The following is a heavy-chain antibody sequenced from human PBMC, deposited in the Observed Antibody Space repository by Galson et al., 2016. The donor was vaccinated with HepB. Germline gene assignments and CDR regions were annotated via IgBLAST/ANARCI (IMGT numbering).Heavy chain of an antibody. CDR2: ISCSGATT. J-gene: IGHJ4*01. Sequence: SLRLSCAASGFTFSHYAMDWVRQAPGKGLEWVATISCSGATTYYEDSLKGRFTISRDNGKTTLYLQMNRLSAEDTAVYFYTKDPVSGSYVQTWFQYWGQGSLVVVSA. CDR3: TKDPVSGSYVQTWFQY. V-gene: IGHV3-23*01. CDR1: GFTFSHYA. D-gene: IGHD1-26*01.